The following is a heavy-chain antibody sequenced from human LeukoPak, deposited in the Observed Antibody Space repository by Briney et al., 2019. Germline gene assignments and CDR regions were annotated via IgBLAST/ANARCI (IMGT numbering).Heavy chain of an antibody. CDR3: AREGSVVVPAGMSFWFDP. CDR1: GDTFTNYA. D-gene: IGHD2-2*01. CDR2: IIPKFGAA. Sequence: SVKVSCKASGDTFTNYAFSWVRQAPGHGLEWMGRIIPKFGAAKYIERFQGRISITADDSTNTVFLELRSLRSDDTAVYYCAREGSVVVPAGMSFWFDPWGQGTLVTVSS. J-gene: IGHJ5*01. V-gene: IGHV1-69*13.